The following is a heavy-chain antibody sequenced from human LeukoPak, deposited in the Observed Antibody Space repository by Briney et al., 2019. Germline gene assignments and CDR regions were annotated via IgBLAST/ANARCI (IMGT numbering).Heavy chain of an antibody. Sequence: ASVKVSCKASGYTFTGYYMHWVRQAPGQGLEWMGWINPNSGGTNYAQKFQGRVTMTRDTSISTAYMELSRLRSGDTAVYYCAVGIAAAPSFDYWGQGTLVTVSS. V-gene: IGHV1-2*02. CDR1: GYTFTGYY. J-gene: IGHJ4*02. CDR3: AVGIAAAPSFDY. D-gene: IGHD6-13*01. CDR2: INPNSGGT.